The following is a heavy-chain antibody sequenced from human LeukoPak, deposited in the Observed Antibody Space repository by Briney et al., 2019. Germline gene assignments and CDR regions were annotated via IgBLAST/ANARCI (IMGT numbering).Heavy chain of an antibody. CDR3: ARDSPAGGGGRYFAWLPVF. CDR1: GFTFSSNS. Sequence: PGGSLRLSCAASGFTFSSNSMNWVRQAPGKGLEWVSYISSTGGTIYYADSMKGRFTISRDNAKNSLYLQMNSLRVEDTAVYYCARDSPAGGGGRYFAWLPVFWGQGTLVTVSS. J-gene: IGHJ4*02. D-gene: IGHD3-9*01. CDR2: ISSTGGTI. V-gene: IGHV3-48*04.